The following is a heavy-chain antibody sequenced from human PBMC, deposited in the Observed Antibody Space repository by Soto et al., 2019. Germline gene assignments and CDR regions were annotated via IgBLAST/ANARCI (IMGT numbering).Heavy chain of an antibody. V-gene: IGHV3-7*01. CDR2: IKQDGREK. D-gene: IGHD6-19*01. CDR3: TKVVGLAGQD. J-gene: IGHJ4*02. CDR1: GLTFSNYW. Sequence: EVQLEESGGTLVQPGGSLRLSCAASGLTFSNYWMSWVRQAPGKGLEWVANIKQDGREKYYVDSVRGRFTISRDNAKNALYLQMSSLRAEYTAVYYCTKVVGLAGQDWGQGTLVNVSS.